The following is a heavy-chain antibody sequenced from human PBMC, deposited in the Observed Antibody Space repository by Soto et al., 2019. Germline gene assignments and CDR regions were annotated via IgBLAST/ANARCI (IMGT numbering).Heavy chain of an antibody. Sequence: PSVTLSLTCTVSGGSISSGDYYWSWIRQHPGKGLEWIGYIYYSGSTYYNPSLKSRVTISVDTSKNQFSLKLSSVTAADTAVYYCARWWSGSRQGFDPWGQGTLVTAPQ. V-gene: IGHV4-31*03. D-gene: IGHD3-3*01. CDR1: GGSISSGDYY. CDR2: IYYSGST. J-gene: IGHJ5*02. CDR3: ARWWSGSRQGFDP.